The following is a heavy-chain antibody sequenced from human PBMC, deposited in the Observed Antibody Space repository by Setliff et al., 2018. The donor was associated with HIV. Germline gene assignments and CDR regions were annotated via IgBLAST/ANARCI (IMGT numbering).Heavy chain of an antibody. CDR1: DSGTYY. CDR3: ARAAAGNTGPFDL. V-gene: IGHV4-4*07. Sequence: SETLSLTCTVSDSGTYYWSWIRQPAGKGLEWNGRVSSRGDTNYNPSLKSRVTMSVDTSKNQFSLKLTSVTASDTAVYYCARAAAGNTGPFDLWGQGSPVTVS. D-gene: IGHD4-17*01. CDR2: VSSRGDT. J-gene: IGHJ4*02.